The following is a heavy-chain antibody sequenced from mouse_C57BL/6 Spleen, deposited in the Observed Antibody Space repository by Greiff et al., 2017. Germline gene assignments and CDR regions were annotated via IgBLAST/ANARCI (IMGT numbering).Heavy chain of an antibody. CDR1: GYTFTSYW. J-gene: IGHJ4*01. V-gene: IGHV1-74*01. CDR2: IHPSDSDT. D-gene: IGHD2-1*01. CDR3: ATPIDYGNYGYAMDY. Sequence: VQLQQPGAELVKPGASVKVSCKASGYTFTSYWMHWVKQRPGQGLEWIGRIHPSDSDTNYNQKFKGKATLTVDKSSSTAYMQLSSLTSEDSAVYYCATPIDYGNYGYAMDYWGQGTSVTVSS.